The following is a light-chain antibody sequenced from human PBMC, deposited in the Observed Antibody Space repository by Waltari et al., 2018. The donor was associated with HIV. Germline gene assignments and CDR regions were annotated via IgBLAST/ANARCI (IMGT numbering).Light chain of an antibody. CDR2: SNN. CDR3: AAWDDSLTGNVI. CDR1: TPYIGSHA. J-gene: IGLJ2*01. V-gene: IGLV1-44*01. Sequence: SVLTQPPSPYGPPGQRVTISCPGRTPYIGSHAVNRYRQHPGTAPKLVIYSNNQRMPGVPDRFTGSKSGTSASLAISGLQSEDEAVYYCAAWDDSLTGNVIFGGGTKLTVL.